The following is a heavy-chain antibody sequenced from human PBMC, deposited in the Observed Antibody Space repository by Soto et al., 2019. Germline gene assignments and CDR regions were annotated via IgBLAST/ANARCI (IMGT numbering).Heavy chain of an antibody. CDR3: AKVGDGGGVVVVAAPSYFDY. J-gene: IGHJ4*02. CDR2: ISYDGSNK. V-gene: IGHV3-30*18. Sequence: GGSLRLSCAASGFTFSSYGMHWVRQAPGKGLEWVAVISYDGSNKYYADSVKGRFTISRDNSKNTLYLQMNSLRAEDTAVYYCAKVGDGGGVVVVAAPSYFDYWSQGSPVTVSA. CDR1: GFTFSSYG. D-gene: IGHD2-15*01.